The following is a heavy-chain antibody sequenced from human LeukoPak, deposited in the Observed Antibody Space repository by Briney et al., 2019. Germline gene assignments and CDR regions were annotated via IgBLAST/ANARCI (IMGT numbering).Heavy chain of an antibody. CDR2: ISDTSIYI. CDR1: GFTFSSYG. CDR3: ARDLILADSSGSSAHDY. V-gene: IGHV3-21*01. Sequence: GGSLRLSCAASGFTFSSYGMSWVRQAPGKGLEWVSSISDTSIYIYYADSVKGRFTISRDNAKNSLYLQMNNLRDEDTAVYYCARDLILADSSGSSAHDYWGQGTLVTVSS. D-gene: IGHD2-15*01. J-gene: IGHJ4*02.